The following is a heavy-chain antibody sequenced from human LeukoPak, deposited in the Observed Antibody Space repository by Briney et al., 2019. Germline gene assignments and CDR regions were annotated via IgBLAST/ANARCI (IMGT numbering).Heavy chain of an antibody. CDR3: ARVRDRSGWLWFDP. D-gene: IGHD6-19*01. V-gene: IGHV3-7*01. CDR2: INEDGSGR. J-gene: IGHJ5*02. Sequence: GGSLRLSCAASGFTFTNYFMSWVRQAPGKGLEWVVNINEDGSGRYYVDSVKGRFTISRDNGKNSLSLQMNSLRAEDTAVYYCARVRDRSGWLWFDPWGQGTLVTVSS. CDR1: GFTFTNYF.